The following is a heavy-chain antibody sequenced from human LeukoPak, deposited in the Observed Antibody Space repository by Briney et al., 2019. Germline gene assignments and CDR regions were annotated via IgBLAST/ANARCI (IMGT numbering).Heavy chain of an antibody. D-gene: IGHD6-19*01. J-gene: IGHJ1*01. CDR2: ISGSGGST. CDR3: AKGASSKVAGTGGYFQH. Sequence: GGSLRLSCAASGFTFSSYAMSWVRQAPGKGLEWVSAISGSGGSTYCADSVKGRFTIPRDNSKNTLYLQMNSLRAEDTAVYYCAKGASSKVAGTGGYFQHWGQGTLVTASS. CDR1: GFTFSSYA. V-gene: IGHV3-23*01.